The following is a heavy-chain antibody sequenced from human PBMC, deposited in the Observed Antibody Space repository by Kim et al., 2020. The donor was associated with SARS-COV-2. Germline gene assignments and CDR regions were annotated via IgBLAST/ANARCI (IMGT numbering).Heavy chain of an antibody. CDR3: ARGLSNYCSSTSCYRTRIGYYMDV. CDR1: GGSFSGYY. Sequence: SETLSLTCAVYGGSFSGYYWSWIRQPPGKGLEWIGEINHSGSTNYNPSLKSRVTISVDTSKNQFSLKLSSVTAADTAVYYCARGLSNYCSSTSCYRTRIGYYMDVWGKGTTVTVSS. V-gene: IGHV4-34*01. D-gene: IGHD2-2*02. CDR2: INHSGST. J-gene: IGHJ6*03.